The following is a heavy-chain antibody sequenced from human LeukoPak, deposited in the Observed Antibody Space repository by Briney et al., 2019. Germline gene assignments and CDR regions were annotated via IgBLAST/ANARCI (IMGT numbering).Heavy chain of an antibody. CDR2: IDYSGST. CDR1: GGSIGTYY. J-gene: IGHJ3*02. D-gene: IGHD6-13*01. CDR3: ARVRRSSSRPDASDI. V-gene: IGHV4-59*01. Sequence: SETLSLTCTVSGGSIGTYYWSWIRQPPGKGLEWLGYIDYSGSTNYNPSLKSRVTISIDTSKNQFSLKLSSVTADTAVYYCARVRRSSSRPDASDIWGQGTMVTVSS.